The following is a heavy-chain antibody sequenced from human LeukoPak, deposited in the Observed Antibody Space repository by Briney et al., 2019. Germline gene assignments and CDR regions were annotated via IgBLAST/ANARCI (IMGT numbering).Heavy chain of an antibody. CDR2: INHSGST. D-gene: IGHD3-22*01. Sequence: SETLSLTCAVYGGSFSGYYWSWIRQPPGKGLEWIGEINHSGSTNYNPSLKSRVTISVDTSKNQFSLKLSSVTAADTAVYYCARGRRYYDNSGYYYFDYWGQGTLVTVSS. J-gene: IGHJ4*02. V-gene: IGHV4-34*01. CDR1: GGSFSGYY. CDR3: ARGRRYYDNSGYYYFDY.